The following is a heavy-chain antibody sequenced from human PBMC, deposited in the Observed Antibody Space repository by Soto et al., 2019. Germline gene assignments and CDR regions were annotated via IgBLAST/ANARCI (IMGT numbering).Heavy chain of an antibody. V-gene: IGHV1-69*01. D-gene: IGHD4-17*01. CDR3: ARSPPRGVTTGRWFDP. J-gene: IGHJ5*02. CDR2: IIPIFGTA. Sequence: QVQLVQSGAEVKKPGSSVKVSCKAYGGTFSSYAISWVRQAPGQGLEWMGGIIPIFGTANYAQKFQGRVTITADESTSTAYMELSSLRSEDTAVYYCARSPPRGVTTGRWFDPWGQGTLVTVSS. CDR1: GGTFSSYA.